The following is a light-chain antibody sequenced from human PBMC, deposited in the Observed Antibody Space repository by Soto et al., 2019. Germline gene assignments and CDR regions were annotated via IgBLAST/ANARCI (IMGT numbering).Light chain of an antibody. CDR2: GTS. Sequence: DVQMTQSPSSLSASVGDRVVITCRASQTISTYLNWYRQKPGKAPELLIYGTSNLVSGVPSRFSGSGSGTEFTLTISSLRPDDFATYFCQQSSITPLTFGGGTKVDIK. CDR3: QQSSITPLT. V-gene: IGKV1-39*01. CDR1: QTISTY. J-gene: IGKJ4*01.